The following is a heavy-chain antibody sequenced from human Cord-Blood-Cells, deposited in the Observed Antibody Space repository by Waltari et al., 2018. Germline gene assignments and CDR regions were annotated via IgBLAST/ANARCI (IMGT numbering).Heavy chain of an antibody. CDR3: ARVRWAVAGTGPFDY. J-gene: IGHJ4*02. Sequence: QVQLQQWGAGLLKPSETLSLTCAVYGGSFSGYYWSWIRQPPGKGLEWSGEINHSESTSYNPSLKSRVTISVDTSKNQFSLKLSSVTAADTAVYYCARVRWAVAGTGPFDYWGQGTLVTVSS. CDR1: GGSFSGYY. V-gene: IGHV4-34*01. D-gene: IGHD6-19*01. CDR2: INHSEST.